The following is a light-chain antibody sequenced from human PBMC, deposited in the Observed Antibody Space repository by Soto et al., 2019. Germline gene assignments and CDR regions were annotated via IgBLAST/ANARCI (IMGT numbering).Light chain of an antibody. CDR3: QQSYSTPPT. Sequence: DFQMTQSPSSLSASVGDRVTITCRASQSISSYLNWYQQKPGKAPKLLIYAASSLQSGVPSRFSGSGSRTNFTLTISSLQSEDFATYYCQQSYSTPPTFGQGNKLEIK. V-gene: IGKV1-39*01. J-gene: IGKJ2*01. CDR2: AAS. CDR1: QSISSY.